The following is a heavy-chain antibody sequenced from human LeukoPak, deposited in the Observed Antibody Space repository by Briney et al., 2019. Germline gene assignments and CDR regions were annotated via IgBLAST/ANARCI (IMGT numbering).Heavy chain of an antibody. Sequence: GGSLRLSCAASGFTFSSYGMHWVRQAPGKGLEWVAFIRYDGSNKYYADSVKGRFTISRDNSKNSLYLQMNSLRAEDTAVYYCARATVGATIDAFDIWGQGTMVTVSS. V-gene: IGHV3-30*02. CDR2: IRYDGSNK. D-gene: IGHD1-26*01. CDR1: GFTFSSYG. CDR3: ARATVGATIDAFDI. J-gene: IGHJ3*02.